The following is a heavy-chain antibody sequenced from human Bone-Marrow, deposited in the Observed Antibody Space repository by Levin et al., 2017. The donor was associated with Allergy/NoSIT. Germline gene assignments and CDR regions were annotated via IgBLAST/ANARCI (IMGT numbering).Heavy chain of an antibody. V-gene: IGHV4-34*01. J-gene: IGHJ6*02. CDR2: INHSGST. D-gene: IGHD3-3*01. CDR3: ARGVYDFWSGYYTGIYYYYGMDV. Sequence: GSLRLSCAVYGGSFSGYYWSWIRQPPGKGLEWIGEINHSGSTNYNPSLKSRVTISVDTSKNQFSLKLSSVTAADTAVYYCARGVYDFWSGYYTGIYYYYGMDVWGQGTTVTVSS. CDR1: GGSFSGYY.